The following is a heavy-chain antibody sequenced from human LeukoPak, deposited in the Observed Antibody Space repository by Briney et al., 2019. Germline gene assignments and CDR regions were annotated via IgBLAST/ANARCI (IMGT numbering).Heavy chain of an antibody. D-gene: IGHD6-19*01. V-gene: IGHV4-34*01. CDR1: GGSFSGYY. J-gene: IGHJ4*02. CDR3: ARSSGFAY. CDR2: INHSGST. Sequence: PSETLSLTCAVYGGSFSGYYWSWIRPPPGKGLEWIGEINHSGSTNYNPSLKSRVTISVDTSKNQFSLKLSSVTAADTAVYYCARSSGFAYWGQGTLVTVSS.